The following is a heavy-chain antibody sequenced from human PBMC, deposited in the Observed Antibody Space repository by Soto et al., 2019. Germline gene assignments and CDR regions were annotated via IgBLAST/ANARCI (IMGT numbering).Heavy chain of an antibody. J-gene: IGHJ6*02. D-gene: IGHD3-3*01. V-gene: IGHV1-2*02. CDR2: INPNSGGT. CDR1: GYTFTGYY. CDR3: ASPSSLGITIFEVVPSTDYGMDV. Sequence: ASVKVSCKASGYTFTGYYMHWVRQAPGQGLEWMGWINPNSGGTNYAQRFQGRVTMTRDTSISTAYMELSRLRSDDTAVYYCASPSSLGITIFEVVPSTDYGMDVWGQGTTVTVSS.